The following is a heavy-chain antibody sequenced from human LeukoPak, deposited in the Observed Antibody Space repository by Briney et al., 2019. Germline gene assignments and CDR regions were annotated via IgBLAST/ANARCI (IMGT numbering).Heavy chain of an antibody. CDR2: IKQDGSEK. CDR1: GFTFSSYW. J-gene: IGHJ4*02. V-gene: IGHV3-7*01. CDR3: ASPRGEDYGYFDY. Sequence: GGSLRLSCAASGFTFSSYWMSWVRQAPGKGLEWVANIKQDGSEKYYVDSVKGRFTISRDNAENSLYLQMNSLRAEDTAVYYCASPRGEDYGYFDYWGQGTLVTVSS. D-gene: IGHD4-17*01.